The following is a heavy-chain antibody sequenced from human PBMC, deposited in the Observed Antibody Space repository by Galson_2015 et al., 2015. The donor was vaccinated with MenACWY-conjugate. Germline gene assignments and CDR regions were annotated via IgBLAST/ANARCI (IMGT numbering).Heavy chain of an antibody. CDR1: GFTFSTYS. V-gene: IGHV3-48*04. CDR2: ISSHTTTI. D-gene: IGHD1-14*01. Sequence: SLRLSCAASGFTFSTYSMNWVRQGPGKGLEWVSYISSHTTTITYADSVKGRFTISRDNAKSSLYLQMNNLRAGDTAVYYCARNTGNFYYYGMDLWGQGTTVTVSS. J-gene: IGHJ6*02. CDR3: ARNTGNFYYYGMDL.